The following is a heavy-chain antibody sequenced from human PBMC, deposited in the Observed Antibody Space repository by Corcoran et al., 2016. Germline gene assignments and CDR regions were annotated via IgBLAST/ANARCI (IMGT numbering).Heavy chain of an antibody. D-gene: IGHD3-22*01. J-gene: IGHJ3*02. V-gene: IGHV4-61*01. Sequence: QVQLQESGPGLVKPSETLSLTCTVSGGSVSSGSYYWSWIRPPPGKGLEWIGYIYYSGRTNYNPSLKSRVTISVDTSKNQFSLRLSSVTAADTAVYYCARKAITMMVEDAFDIWGQGTMVTVSS. CDR1: GGSVSSGSYY. CDR3: ARKAITMMVEDAFDI. CDR2: IYYSGRT.